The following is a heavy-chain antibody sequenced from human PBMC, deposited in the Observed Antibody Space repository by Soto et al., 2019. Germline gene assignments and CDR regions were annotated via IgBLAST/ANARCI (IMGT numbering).Heavy chain of an antibody. CDR2: IYYSGST. CDR3: ARHGSWGSSSPYWYFDL. Sequence: QLQLQESGPGLVKPSETLSLTCTVSGGSISSSSYYWGWIRQPPGKGLEWIGSIYYSGSTYYNPSLKSRVTISVDTSKNQFSLKLSSVTAADTAVYYCARHGSWGSSSPYWYFDLWGRGTLVTVSS. V-gene: IGHV4-39*01. D-gene: IGHD6-13*01. CDR1: GGSISSSSYY. J-gene: IGHJ2*01.